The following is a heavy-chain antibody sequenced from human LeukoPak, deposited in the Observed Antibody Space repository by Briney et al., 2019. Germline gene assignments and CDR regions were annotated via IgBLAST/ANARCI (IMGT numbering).Heavy chain of an antibody. V-gene: IGHV3-15*01. CDR3: CKVVRGKNFFEN. CDR1: GFTLNNAW. J-gene: IGHJ4*02. Sequence: PGGSLRLSCVASGFTLNNAWMSWVRQAPGKGLEWVGHIKGNNDGGTTDHAPPVEGRFTISRDDSKNTLSLQMNSLKTEDTAVYYCCKVVRGKNFFENWGQGTLVAVSS. CDR2: IKGNNDGGTT. D-gene: IGHD6-6*01.